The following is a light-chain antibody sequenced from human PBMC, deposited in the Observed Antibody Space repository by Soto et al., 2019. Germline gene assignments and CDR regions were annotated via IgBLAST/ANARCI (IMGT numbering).Light chain of an antibody. CDR3: SSYAGRDTVV. Sequence: QSVLTQPPSASGSPGQSVTVSCTGTSSDIGDTHYVSWYQQHPGKAPKLMVYEVSKRPSGVPDRFSGSKSGNTDSLTVSGLLAEDEGDYYCSSYAGRDTVVFGSGTKVTVL. J-gene: IGLJ1*01. CDR1: SSDIGDTHY. CDR2: EVS. V-gene: IGLV2-8*01.